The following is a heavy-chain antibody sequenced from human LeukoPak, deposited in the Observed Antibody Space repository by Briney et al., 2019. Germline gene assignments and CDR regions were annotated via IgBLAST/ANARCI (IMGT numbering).Heavy chain of an antibody. J-gene: IGHJ4*02. Sequence: GVSLRLSCAASGFTVSSNYMSWVRQAPGKGLEWVGRIKSKIDGGTTDYAAPVKGRFTISRGDSKNTLYLQMNSLKTEDTAVYYCTTSYSSSEIDYWGQGTLVTVSS. D-gene: IGHD6-6*01. CDR2: IKSKIDGGTT. V-gene: IGHV3-15*01. CDR1: GFTVSSNY. CDR3: TTSYSSSEIDY.